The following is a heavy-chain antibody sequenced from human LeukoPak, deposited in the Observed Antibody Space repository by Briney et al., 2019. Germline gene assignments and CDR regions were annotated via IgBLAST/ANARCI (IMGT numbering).Heavy chain of an antibody. CDR3: ARGASGGRYFDL. CDR2: IYHSGST. CDR1: DYSISSGYY. D-gene: IGHD3-16*01. J-gene: IGHJ2*01. Sequence: SETLSLTCAVSDYSISSGYYWGWIRQPPGKGLEWIGSIYHSGSTYYNPSLKSRVTISVDTSKNQFSLKLSSVTAADTAVYYCARGASGGRYFDLWGRGTLVTVSS. V-gene: IGHV4-38-2*01.